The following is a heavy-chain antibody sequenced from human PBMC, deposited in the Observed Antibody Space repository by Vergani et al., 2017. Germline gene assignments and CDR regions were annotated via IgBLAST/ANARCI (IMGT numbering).Heavy chain of an antibody. J-gene: IGHJ4*02. CDR3: ARDPANSVGRNTYVDS. V-gene: IGHV1-18*01. D-gene: IGHD5-18*01. CDR2: ISTYDGDT. CDR1: GYTFTKYA. Sequence: QVQLVQSGGEVKKPGASVKVSCKGYGYTFTKYAITWVRQAPGQGLEWMGWISTYDGDTNYAQNFQGRVTMTKDTSTTTAYMELRSLRSDDAAVYFCARDPANSVGRNTYVDSWGQGTLVTVSS.